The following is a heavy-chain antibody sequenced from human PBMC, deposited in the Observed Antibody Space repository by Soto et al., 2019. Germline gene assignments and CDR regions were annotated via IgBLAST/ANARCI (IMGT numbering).Heavy chain of an antibody. V-gene: IGHV3-7*01. D-gene: IGHD3-3*01. CDR1: GFTFSMYW. CDR3: ARPWNSDYTTDAFDV. Sequence: EVQLVESGGGLVQPGRSLRLSCAASGFTFSMYWMSWVRQAPGKGLGWVANIKLDGSEEYYADSVRGRFTISRDNAKNSLYLQMSSLRAEDTAVYYCARPWNSDYTTDAFDVWGPGTIVTVSS. J-gene: IGHJ3*01. CDR2: IKLDGSEE.